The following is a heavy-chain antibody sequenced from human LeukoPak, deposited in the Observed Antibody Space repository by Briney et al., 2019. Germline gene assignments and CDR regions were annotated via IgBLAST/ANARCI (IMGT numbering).Heavy chain of an antibody. V-gene: IGHV1-46*01. CDR2: INPSGGST. CDR1: GYTFTSYY. Sequence: ASVKVSCKASGYTFTSYYMHWVRQAPGQGLERMGIINPSGGSTSYAQKFQGRVTMTRDMSTSTVYMELSSLRSEDTAVYYCARALVVVVAATGGVDAFDIWGQGTMVTVSS. D-gene: IGHD2-15*01. CDR3: ARALVVVVAATGGVDAFDI. J-gene: IGHJ3*02.